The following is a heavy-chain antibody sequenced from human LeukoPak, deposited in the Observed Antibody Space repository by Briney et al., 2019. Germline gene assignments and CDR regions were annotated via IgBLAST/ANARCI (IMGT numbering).Heavy chain of an antibody. CDR2: IYETGST. CDR3: ARRNRGSSTSWTLDY. CDR1: GNSISSTNW. J-gene: IGHJ4*02. D-gene: IGHD2-8*01. V-gene: IGHV4-4*02. Sequence: PSGTLSLPCTISGNSISSTNWCSWVRQPPGKGREWVGQIYETGSTNSNSSLKSRFTISLDNSKNQFSLKLTSVPAADTAVYYCARRNRGSSTSWTLDYSGQGILVTVSS.